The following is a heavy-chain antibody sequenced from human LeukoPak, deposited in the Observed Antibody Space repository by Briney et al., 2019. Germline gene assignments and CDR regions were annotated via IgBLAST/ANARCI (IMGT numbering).Heavy chain of an antibody. Sequence: ASVKVSCKASGYTFTGYYMHWVRQAPGQGLEWMGWINPNSGGTNYAQKFQGRVTMTRDTSISTAYMELSRLRSDDTAVYYCARDHFDCSGGSCYYFAFDIWGQGTMVTVSS. CDR3: ARDHFDCSGGSCYYFAFDI. D-gene: IGHD2-15*01. V-gene: IGHV1-2*02. CDR2: INPNSGGT. J-gene: IGHJ3*02. CDR1: GYTFTGYY.